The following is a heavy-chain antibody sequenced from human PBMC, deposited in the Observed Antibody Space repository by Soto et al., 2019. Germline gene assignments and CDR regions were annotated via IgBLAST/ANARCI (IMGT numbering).Heavy chain of an antibody. CDR3: ARDRGYDAHDYYYNAMDV. J-gene: IGHJ6*02. Sequence: GGSLRLSCISSGFTFRTYTMNWVRQAPGKGLEWVSGIRGFSPYTFYAESVKGRFTISRDNAKNSLYLQMNSLRAEDMAVYYCARDRGYDAHDYYYNAMDVWGQGTTVTVS. CDR2: IRGFSPYT. CDR1: GFTFRTYT. D-gene: IGHD2-15*01. V-gene: IGHV3-21*01.